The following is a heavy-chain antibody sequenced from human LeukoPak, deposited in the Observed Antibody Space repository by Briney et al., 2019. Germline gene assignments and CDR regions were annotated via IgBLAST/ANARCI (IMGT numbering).Heavy chain of an antibody. CDR2: IYYSGST. D-gene: IGHD3/OR15-3a*01. CDR3: ARAPRFPLDYYYYYYMDV. Sequence: PSETLSLTCTVSGGSISSYSWSWIRQPPGRGLEWIGYIYYSGSTNYKPSLKSRVTISVDTSKNQFSMKLSSVTAAETAVYYCARAPRFPLDYYYYYYMDVWGKGTTVTVSS. V-gene: IGHV4-59*01. CDR1: GGSISSYS. J-gene: IGHJ6*03.